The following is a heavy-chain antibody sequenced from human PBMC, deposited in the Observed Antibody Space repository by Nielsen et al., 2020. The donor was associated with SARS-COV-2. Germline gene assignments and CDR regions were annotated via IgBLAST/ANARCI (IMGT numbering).Heavy chain of an antibody. CDR2: ISSSSSYT. CDR3: ARDLRIRGYSYGTILRYYYGMDV. D-gene: IGHD5-18*01. J-gene: IGHJ6*02. Sequence: GESLKISCAASGFTFSDYYMSWIRQAPGKGLEWVSYISSSSSYTNYADSVKGRFTISRDNAKNSLYLQMNSLRAEDTAVYYCARDLRIRGYSYGTILRYYYGMDVWGQGTTVTVSS. V-gene: IGHV3-11*05. CDR1: GFTFSDYY.